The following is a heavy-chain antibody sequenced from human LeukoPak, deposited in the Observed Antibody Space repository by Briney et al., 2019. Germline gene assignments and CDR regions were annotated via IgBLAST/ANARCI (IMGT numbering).Heavy chain of an antibody. CDR1: GGSISSYY. D-gene: IGHD6-13*01. CDR2: IYYSGST. Sequence: SETLSLTCTVSGGSISSYYWGWIRQPPGKGLEWIGSIYYSGSTYYNPSLKSRVTISVDTSKNQFSLKLSSVTAADTAVYYCARRSSSWYGVDYWGQGTLVTVSS. CDR3: ARRSSSWYGVDY. J-gene: IGHJ4*02. V-gene: IGHV4-39*01.